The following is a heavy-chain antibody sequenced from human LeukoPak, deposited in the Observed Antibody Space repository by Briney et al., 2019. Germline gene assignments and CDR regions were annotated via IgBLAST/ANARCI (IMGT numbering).Heavy chain of an antibody. D-gene: IGHD6-19*01. CDR1: GFTFSSYG. J-gene: IGHJ4*02. CDR3: AKSPPGIAVAGTFLSY. Sequence: GGSLRLSCAASGFTFSSYGMHWVRQAPGKGLEWVAVISYDGSNKYYADSVKGRLTISRDNSKSTLYLQMNSLRAEDTAVYYCAKSPPGIAVAGTFLSYWGQGTLVTVSS. V-gene: IGHV3-30*18. CDR2: ISYDGSNK.